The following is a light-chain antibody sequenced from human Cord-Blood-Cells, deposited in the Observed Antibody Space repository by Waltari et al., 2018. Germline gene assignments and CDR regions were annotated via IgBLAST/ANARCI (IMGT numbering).Light chain of an antibody. CDR1: QSISSY. Sequence: DIQITQSPSSLSASVGDRVTITFRASQSISSYLNWYQQKPGKAPKLLSYAASSLQSGVPSRFSGSGSGTDFTLTISSLQPEDFATYYCQQSYSTPFTFGPGTKVDIK. J-gene: IGKJ3*01. CDR2: AAS. CDR3: QQSYSTPFT. V-gene: IGKV1-39*01.